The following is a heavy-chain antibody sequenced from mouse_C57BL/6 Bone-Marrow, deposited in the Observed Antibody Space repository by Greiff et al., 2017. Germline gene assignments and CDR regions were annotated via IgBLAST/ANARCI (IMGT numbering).Heavy chain of an antibody. D-gene: IGHD2-1*01. Sequence: VKLVESGPGLVPPSQSLSITCTVSGFSLTSYAISWVRQPPGQGLEWLGVIWSGGGTNYTSAVESILSISKDNSKSQVCLKMNSLQTENTARYYCARRSTRETAWGQGTLVTVSA. J-gene: IGHJ3*01. CDR2: IWSGGGT. CDR3: ARRSTRETA. CDR1: GFSLTSYA. V-gene: IGHV2-9-1*01.